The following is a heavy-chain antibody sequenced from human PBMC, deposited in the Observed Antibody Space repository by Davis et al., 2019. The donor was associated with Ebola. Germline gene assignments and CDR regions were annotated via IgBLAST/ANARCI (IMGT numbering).Heavy chain of an antibody. J-gene: IGHJ5*02. CDR2: ISGWNDDT. V-gene: IGHV1-18*01. CDR1: GYTFTSYG. CDR3: ARVSLDQNKHWFDP. D-gene: IGHD2/OR15-2a*01. Sequence: ASVKVSCKASGYTFTSYGISWVRQAPGKGLEWMGWISGWNDDTNYAQNFQGRVTMATDTSTSTAYMELRSLRSDDTAVYYCARVSLDQNKHWFDPWGQGTLVTVSS.